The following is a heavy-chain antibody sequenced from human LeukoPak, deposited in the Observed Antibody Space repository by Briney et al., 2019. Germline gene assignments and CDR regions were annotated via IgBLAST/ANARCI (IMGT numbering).Heavy chain of an antibody. V-gene: IGHV4-59*08. J-gene: IGHJ5*02. CDR2: ILYIVST. CDR1: GCSITNYY. Sequence: PSETLSLTCTVSGCSITNYYWTWIRQPPRKALECIGYILYIVSTNYNPSLKSRVTISVDTSKNQFSLKLNSVTAADTAVYYCARGRIRGVISPWGQATPATVSS. D-gene: IGHD3-10*01. CDR3: ARGRIRGVISP.